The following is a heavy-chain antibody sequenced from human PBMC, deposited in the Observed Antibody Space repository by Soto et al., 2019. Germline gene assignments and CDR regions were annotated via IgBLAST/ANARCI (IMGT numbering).Heavy chain of an antibody. D-gene: IGHD3-10*01. CDR3: AKDMNSMATGPDY. Sequence: GGSLRLSCAASGFTFDDYAMHWVRQAPGKGLEWVSGISWNSGSIGYADSVKGRFTISRDNAKNSLYLQMNSLRAEDTALYYCAKDMNSMATGPDYWGQGTLVTVSS. V-gene: IGHV3-9*01. CDR2: ISWNSGSI. CDR1: GFTFDDYA. J-gene: IGHJ4*02.